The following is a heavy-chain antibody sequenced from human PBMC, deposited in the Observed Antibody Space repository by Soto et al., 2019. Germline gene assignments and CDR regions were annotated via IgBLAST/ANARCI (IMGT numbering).Heavy chain of an antibody. Sequence: PSETLSLTCAVSGYSISSGYYLGWIRQPPGKGLEWIGSICHSGSTYYNPSLKGRVTISVDTSKNQFSLKLSSVTAADTAVYYCARAFGYGGNSGIDYWGQGTLVTVSS. CDR1: GYSISSGYY. CDR3: ARAFGYGGNSGIDY. J-gene: IGHJ4*02. D-gene: IGHD4-17*01. V-gene: IGHV4-38-2*01. CDR2: ICHSGST.